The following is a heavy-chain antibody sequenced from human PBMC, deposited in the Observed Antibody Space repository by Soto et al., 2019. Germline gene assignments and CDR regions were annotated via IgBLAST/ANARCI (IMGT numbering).Heavy chain of an antibody. Sequence: PSETLSLTCTVSGGSISSDYWSWVRQPPGKGLEWIAYIYYSGSTNYNPSLKSRVAISGDTSKNQFSLKLSSVTAADTAVYYCARTVIGGFDYWGQGTQVTVSS. V-gene: IGHV4-59*01. CDR1: GGSISSDY. CDR3: ARTVIGGFDY. D-gene: IGHD3-16*02. CDR2: IYYSGST. J-gene: IGHJ4*02.